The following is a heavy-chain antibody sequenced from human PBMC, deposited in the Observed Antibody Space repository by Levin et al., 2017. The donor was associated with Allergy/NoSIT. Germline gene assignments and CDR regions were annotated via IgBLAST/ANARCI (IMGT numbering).Heavy chain of an antibody. V-gene: IGHV5-51*01. CDR1: GYSFTSYW. CDR3: ARTRGVAATLVSGMDV. Sequence: GESLKISCKGSGYSFTSYWIGWVRQMPGKGLEWMGIIYPGDSDTRYSPSFQGQVTISADKSISTAYLQWSSLKASDTAMYYCARTRGVAATLVSGMDVWGQGTTVTVSS. J-gene: IGHJ6*02. CDR2: IYPGDSDT. D-gene: IGHD2-15*01.